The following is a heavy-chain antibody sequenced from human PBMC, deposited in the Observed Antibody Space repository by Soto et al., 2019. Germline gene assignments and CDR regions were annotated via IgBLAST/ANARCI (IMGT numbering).Heavy chain of an antibody. CDR3: ASQGSHNNAYYYYSSGYYDGLDY. CDR2: IYYSGST. D-gene: IGHD3-22*01. V-gene: IGHV4-39*01. Sequence: SETLSLTCTVSGGSISSSSYYWGWIRQPPGKGLEWIGSIYYSGSTYYNPSLKSRVTISVDTSKNQFSLKLSSVTAADTAVYYCASQGSHNNAYYYYSSGYYDGLDYWGQGTLVTVSS. J-gene: IGHJ4*02. CDR1: GGSISSSSYY.